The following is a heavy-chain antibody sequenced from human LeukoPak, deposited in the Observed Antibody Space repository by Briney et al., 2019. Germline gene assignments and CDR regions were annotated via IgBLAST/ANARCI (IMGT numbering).Heavy chain of an antibody. V-gene: IGHV4-39*01. D-gene: IGHD3-10*01. Sequence: SETLSLTCTVSGGSISSSSYYWGWIRQPPGKGLEWIGSIYYSGSTYYNASLKSPVTISVDASENQFSLKLTSVTAADTAVYYCARKGSRGLDYWGQGTLVTVSS. J-gene: IGHJ4*02. CDR1: GGSISSSSYY. CDR3: ARKGSRGLDY. CDR2: IYYSGST.